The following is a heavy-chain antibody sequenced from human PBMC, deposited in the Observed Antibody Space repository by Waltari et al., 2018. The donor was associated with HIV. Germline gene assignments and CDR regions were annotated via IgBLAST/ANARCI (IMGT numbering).Heavy chain of an antibody. V-gene: IGHV3-53*01. CDR2: IYSGGST. CDR3: ARARTYYDFWSGNYSPDYFDY. D-gene: IGHD3-3*01. CDR1: GITVSSNS. J-gene: IGHJ4*02. Sequence: EVQLVESGGGLIQPGGSLRLSCEASGITVSSNSMTWVRQAPGKGVEWVAVIYSGGSTYYADAVKGRFTIARDNSKTTLYLQMNSLRAEDTAVYYCARARTYYDFWSGNYSPDYFDYWGQGTLITVSS.